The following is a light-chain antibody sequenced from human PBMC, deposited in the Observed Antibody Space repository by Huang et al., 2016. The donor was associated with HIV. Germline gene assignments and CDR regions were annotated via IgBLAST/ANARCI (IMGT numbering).Light chain of an antibody. CDR1: QSVSSN. CDR3: QQYNNWPPAT. J-gene: IGKJ3*01. Sequence: EIVMTQSTATLSVSPGERANLSCRSSQSVSSNLAWYQQKPGQAPRLLIYGASTRDTGIPARFSGSGSGTEFTLTISSLQSEDFAVYYCQQYNNWPPATFGPGTKVDIK. CDR2: GAS. V-gene: IGKV3-15*01.